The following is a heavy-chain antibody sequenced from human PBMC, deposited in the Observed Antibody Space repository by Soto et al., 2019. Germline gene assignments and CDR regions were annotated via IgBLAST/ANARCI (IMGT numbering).Heavy chain of an antibody. CDR1: GYTFTSYG. J-gene: IGHJ3*02. V-gene: IGHV1-18*01. CDR3: ARRGRLMVAATPPGAFDI. Sequence: GASVNVSCKASGYTFTSYGISWLRQAPGQGLEWMGWISAYNGNTNYAQKLQGRVTMTTDTSTSTAYMELRSLRSDDTAVYYCARRGRLMVAATPPGAFDIWGQGTMVTVSS. D-gene: IGHD2-15*01. CDR2: ISAYNGNT.